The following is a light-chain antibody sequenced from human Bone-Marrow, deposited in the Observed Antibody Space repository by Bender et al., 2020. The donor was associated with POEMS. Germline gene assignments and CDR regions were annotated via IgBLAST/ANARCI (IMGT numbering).Light chain of an antibody. CDR2: DES. CDR1: NIGGKS. J-gene: IGLJ2*01. Sequence: SYVLTQPPSVSVAPGQTARITCGGNNIGGKSVHWYQQRPGQAPVLVVYDESDRPSGIPERISGSNSGNTATLTISRVEAGDEADYYCQVWDSSSDHVVFGGGTKLTVL. V-gene: IGLV3-21*02. CDR3: QVWDSSSDHVV.